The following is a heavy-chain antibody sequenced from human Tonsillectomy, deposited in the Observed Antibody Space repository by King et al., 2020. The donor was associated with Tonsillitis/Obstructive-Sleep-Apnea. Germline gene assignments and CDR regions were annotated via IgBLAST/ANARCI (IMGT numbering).Heavy chain of an antibody. CDR3: ARGRGIAVAGTRYWYFDL. CDR2: INHIGST. CDR1: VGSFSGYY. D-gene: IGHD6-19*01. V-gene: IGHV4-34*01. Sequence: VQLQQWGAGLLKPSETLSLTCAVYVGSFSGYYWSWIRQPPGKGLEWIGEINHIGSTNYNPSLKSRVTITEDTSKSQFSLKLSSVTAADTAVYYCARGRGIAVAGTRYWYFDLWGRGTLVTVSS. J-gene: IGHJ2*01.